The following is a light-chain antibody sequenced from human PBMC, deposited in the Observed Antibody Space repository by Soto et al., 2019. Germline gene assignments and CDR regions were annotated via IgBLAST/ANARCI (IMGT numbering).Light chain of an antibody. V-gene: IGKV1-39*01. CDR2: AAS. CDR3: QQSITTPWT. Sequence: DFQMTHSPSSLSASVGDRVTITCRASQTISNYLNWYQHKLGKAPKLLIYAASNLQSGVPSRFSGSGSGTDFTLTISSLQPEDFATYYCQQSITTPWTFGQGTKVEVK. CDR1: QTISNY. J-gene: IGKJ1*01.